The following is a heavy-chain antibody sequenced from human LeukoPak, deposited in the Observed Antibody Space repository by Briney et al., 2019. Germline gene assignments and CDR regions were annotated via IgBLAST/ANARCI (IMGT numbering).Heavy chain of an antibody. V-gene: IGHV1-18*01. Sequence: GASVKVSCKASGYTFTSYGVSWVRQAPGQGLEWMGWISAYNGNTNYAQKLQGRVTMTTDTSTSTAYMELRSLRSDDTAVYYCARVGGMGAAGTHFDYWGQGTLVTVSS. CDR2: ISAYNGNT. CDR3: ARVGGMGAAGTHFDY. D-gene: IGHD6-13*01. J-gene: IGHJ4*02. CDR1: GYTFTSYG.